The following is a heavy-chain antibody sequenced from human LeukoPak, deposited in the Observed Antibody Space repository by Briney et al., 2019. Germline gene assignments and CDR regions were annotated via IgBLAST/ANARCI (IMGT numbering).Heavy chain of an antibody. CDR1: GFTVSSNY. V-gene: IGHV3-53*01. D-gene: IGHD5-12*01. CDR2: IYSGGST. J-gene: IGHJ5*02. Sequence: WGSLRLSCAASGFTVSSNYMSWVRQVPGKGLEWVSVIYSGGSTYYADSVKGRFTISRDNSKNTLYLQMNSLRAEDTAVYYCAKPPGLRRLDPWGQGTLVTVSS. CDR3: AKPPGLRRLDP.